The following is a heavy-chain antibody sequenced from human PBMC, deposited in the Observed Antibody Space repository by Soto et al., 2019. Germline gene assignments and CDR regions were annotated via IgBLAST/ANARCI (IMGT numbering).Heavy chain of an antibody. CDR3: AKDRLGGNFDY. V-gene: IGHV3-23*01. Sequence: TGGSLRLSCAASGFTFNNYAMNWVRQAPGKGLEWVATISGTGGSTYYADSVKGRFTISRDNSKNTLYLQMNSLRVEDTAVYYCAKDRLGGNFDYWGKGTQVTVSS. J-gene: IGHJ4*02. CDR1: GFTFNNYA. CDR2: ISGTGGST.